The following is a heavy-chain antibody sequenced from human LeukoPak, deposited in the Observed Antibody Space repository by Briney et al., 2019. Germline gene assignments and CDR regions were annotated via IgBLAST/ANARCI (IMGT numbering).Heavy chain of an antibody. J-gene: IGHJ1*01. Sequence: GGSLRLSCAASGFTFSNYAMHWVRQAPGKGLEWVAVISYDGSNKYYADSVKGRFTISRDNSKNTLYLQMNSLRAEDMAVYYCAKLLGYCSGGSCYPEYFQHWGQGTLVTVSS. CDR3: AKLLGYCSGGSCYPEYFQH. CDR2: ISYDGSNK. CDR1: GFTFSNYA. D-gene: IGHD2-15*01. V-gene: IGHV3-30*04.